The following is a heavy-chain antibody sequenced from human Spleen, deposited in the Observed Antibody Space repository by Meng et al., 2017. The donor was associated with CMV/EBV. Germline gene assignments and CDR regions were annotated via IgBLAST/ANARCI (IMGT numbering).Heavy chain of an antibody. D-gene: IGHD1-7*01. CDR2: INHSGST. V-gene: IGHV4-34*01. Sequence: SETLSLTCAVYGGSFSGYYWSWIRQPPGKGLEWIGEINHSGSTNYNPSLKSRVTISVDTSKNQFSLKLSSVTAADTAVYYCARGSSAGTTGFDYWGQGTLVTVSS. CDR3: ARGSSAGTTGFDY. J-gene: IGHJ4*02. CDR1: GGSFSGYY.